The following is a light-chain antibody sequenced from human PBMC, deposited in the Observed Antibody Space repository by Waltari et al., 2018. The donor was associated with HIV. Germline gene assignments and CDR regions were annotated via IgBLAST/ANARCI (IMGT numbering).Light chain of an antibody. CDR2: EVT. CDR1: SSDVRDNNY. J-gene: IGLJ3*02. CDR3: SSYTNLPTRL. V-gene: IGLV2-14*01. Sequence: QSALTQPASVSGSPGQSITMSCTGTSSDVRDNNYVSWYQQHPGKAPKLIIYEVTYRASGVSDRFSCFKSGDTASLTISGPQAEDEADYYCSSYTNLPTRLFGGGTRLTVL.